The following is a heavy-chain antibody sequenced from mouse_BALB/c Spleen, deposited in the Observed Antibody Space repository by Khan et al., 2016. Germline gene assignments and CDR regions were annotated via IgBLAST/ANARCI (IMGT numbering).Heavy chain of an antibody. D-gene: IGHD2-9*01. Sequence: LVKPGASVKISCKASGYSFTGYYMHWVKQRHGKSLEWIGYISCYNGATNYNQKFKGKATFTVDTSSSTAYMQFNSLTSEDSAVYDYERAYYGYDGRYDFDYWGQGTTLTVSS. V-gene: IGHV1S34*01. CDR2: ISCYNGAT. CDR1: GYSFTGYY. J-gene: IGHJ2*01. CDR3: ERAYYGYDGRYDFDY.